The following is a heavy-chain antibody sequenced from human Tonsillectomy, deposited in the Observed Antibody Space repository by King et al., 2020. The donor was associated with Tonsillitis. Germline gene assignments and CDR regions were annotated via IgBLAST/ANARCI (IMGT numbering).Heavy chain of an antibody. D-gene: IGHD3-16*02. CDR3: AKGGQFDYVWGSYRYEAFDI. Sequence: VQLVESGGGLGQPGGSLRLSCAASGFTFINYAMSWVRQAPGKGLEWVSSISGGGTSTYYADSVKGRFTISIDDSKNTLYLQMSSLTAEDTAVFYCAKGGQFDYVWGSYRYEAFDIWGQGTMVTVSS. J-gene: IGHJ3*02. CDR2: ISGGGTST. CDR1: GFTFINYA. V-gene: IGHV3-23*04.